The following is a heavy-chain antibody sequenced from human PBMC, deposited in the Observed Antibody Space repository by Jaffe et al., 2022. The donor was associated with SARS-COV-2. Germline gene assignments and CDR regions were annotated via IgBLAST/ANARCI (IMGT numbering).Heavy chain of an antibody. CDR3: ARRHYDILDGFYQYFDY. CDR1: GYSFSNYW. D-gene: IGHD3-9*01. J-gene: IGHJ4*02. Sequence: EVQLVQSGAEVKKTGESLRISCKGSGYSFSNYWIGWVRQMPGKGLEWMGVIYPSDSDTRYSPSFQGQVTISVDKSSRTAYLQWSSLKASDTAMYFCARRHYDILDGFYQYFDYWGQGTVVAVSS. CDR2: IYPSDSDT. V-gene: IGHV5-51*01.